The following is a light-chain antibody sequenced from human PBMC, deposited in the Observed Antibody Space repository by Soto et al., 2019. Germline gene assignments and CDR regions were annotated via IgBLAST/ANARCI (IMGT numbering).Light chain of an antibody. V-gene: IGKV3-15*01. CDR1: QSINNK. J-gene: IGKJ5*01. CDR3: QQYYSFPYT. CDR2: GVS. Sequence: IVMTQSPATLSVSPGDRVTISCRASQSINNKVAWYQQKPGQAPRVIIYGVSTRATGISARFSGSGSGTEFTLTISCLQSEDFATYYCQQYYSFPYTFGKGTRLEIK.